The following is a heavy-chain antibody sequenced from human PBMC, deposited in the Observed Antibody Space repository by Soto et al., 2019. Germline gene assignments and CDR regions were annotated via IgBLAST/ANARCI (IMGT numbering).Heavy chain of an antibody. J-gene: IGHJ4*01. CDR2: ISYDGGER. CDR3: ARDLPLYCRGDCNFDF. D-gene: IGHD2-21*01. CDR1: GFIFSRYR. V-gene: IGHV3-30*03. Sequence: PGGSLRLSCGGSGFIFSRYRMHWVRQAPGKGLEWVTGISYDGGERFYADSVKGRFTISRDNSKNRLDLQMSSLRPEDTAVYYCARDLPLYCRGDCNFDFRGPGTVVTVCS.